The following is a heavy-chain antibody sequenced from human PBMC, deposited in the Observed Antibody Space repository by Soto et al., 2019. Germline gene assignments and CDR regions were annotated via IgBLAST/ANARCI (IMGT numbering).Heavy chain of an antibody. V-gene: IGHV1-46*01. D-gene: IGHD4-17*01. CDR1: GYTFTSYY. Sequence: ASVKVSCXASGYTFTSYYMHWVRQAPGQGLEWMGIINPSGGSTSYAQKFQGRVTMTRDTSTSTVYMELSSLRSEGTAVYYCARDLFLSTTVTTSADYWGQGTLVTVS. CDR3: ARDLFLSTTVTTSADY. J-gene: IGHJ4*02. CDR2: INPSGGST.